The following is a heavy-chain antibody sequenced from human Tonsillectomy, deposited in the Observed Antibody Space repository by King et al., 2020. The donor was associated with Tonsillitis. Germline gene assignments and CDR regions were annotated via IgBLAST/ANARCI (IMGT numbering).Heavy chain of an antibody. Sequence: QLQESGPGQVKPSETLSLTCTVSGDSIGSGSYYWGWIRQPAGRGLEWIGSLYSRGGTFYHPSLESRVTISEDTSNNQYSLKLSSVTAADTAVYYCARGGAFSHGWDFDHWGLGSLVTVSS. CDR1: GDSIGSGSYY. CDR2: LYSRGGT. V-gene: IGHV4-39*02. CDR3: ARGGAFSHGWDFDH. D-gene: IGHD6-19*01. J-gene: IGHJ5*02.